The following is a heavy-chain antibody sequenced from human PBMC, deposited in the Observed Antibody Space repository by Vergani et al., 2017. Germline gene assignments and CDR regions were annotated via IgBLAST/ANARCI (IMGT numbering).Heavy chain of an antibody. CDR1: GGTFSSYA. V-gene: IGHV1-69*18. CDR3: ARVQYQLPSGY. CDR2: IIPIFGTA. D-gene: IGHD2-2*01. J-gene: IGHJ4*02. Sequence: QVQLVQSGAELKKPGASVRVSCKASGGTFSSYAISWVRQAPGQGLEWMGRIIPIFGTANYAQKFQGRVTITADESTSTAYMELSSLRSDDTAVYYCARVQYQLPSGYWGQGTLVTVSS.